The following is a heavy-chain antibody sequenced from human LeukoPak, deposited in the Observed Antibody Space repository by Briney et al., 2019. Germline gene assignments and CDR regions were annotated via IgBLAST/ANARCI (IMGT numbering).Heavy chain of an antibody. V-gene: IGHV4-59*01. D-gene: IGHD6-19*01. J-gene: IGHJ5*02. CDR3: ARGGSSGWYAGRFDP. CDR2: IYYSGST. CDR1: GGSISSYY. Sequence: SETLSLTCTVSGGSISSYYWSWIRQPPGKALEWIGYIYYSGSTNYNPSLKSRVTISVDTSKNQFSLKLSSATAADTAVYYCARGGSSGWYAGRFDPWGQGTLVTVSS.